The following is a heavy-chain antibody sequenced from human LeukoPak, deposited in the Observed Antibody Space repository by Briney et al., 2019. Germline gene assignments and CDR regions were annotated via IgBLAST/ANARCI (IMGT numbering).Heavy chain of an antibody. J-gene: IGHJ4*02. V-gene: IGHV1-18*01. CDR2: ISAYNGNT. Sequence: GASVKVSCKASGYTFTSYGISWVRQAPGQGLEWMGWISAYNGNTNYAQKLQGRVTMTTDTSTSTAYMELRSLRSDDTAVYYCASGVLLWFGKTQSPGSFDYWGQGTLVTVSS. CDR1: GYTFTSYG. CDR3: ASGVLLWFGKTQSPGSFDY. D-gene: IGHD3-10*01.